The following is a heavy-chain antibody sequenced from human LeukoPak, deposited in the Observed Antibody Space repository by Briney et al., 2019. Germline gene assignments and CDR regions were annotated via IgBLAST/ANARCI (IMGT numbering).Heavy chain of an antibody. CDR2: ISYDGSNK. CDR3: AKDRYSSGWDPWFDP. Sequence: GRSLRLSCAASGFTFSSYGMHWVRQAPGKGLEWVAVISYDGSNKYYADSVKGRFTISRDNSKNTLYLQMNSLRAEDTAVYYCAKDRYSSGWDPWFDPWGQGTLVTVSS. D-gene: IGHD6-19*01. J-gene: IGHJ5*02. V-gene: IGHV3-30*18. CDR1: GFTFSSYG.